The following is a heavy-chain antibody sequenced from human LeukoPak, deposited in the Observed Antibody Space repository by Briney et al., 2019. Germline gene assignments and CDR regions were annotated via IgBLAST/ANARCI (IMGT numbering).Heavy chain of an antibody. J-gene: IGHJ1*01. V-gene: IGHV4-59*12. CDR2: IYYSGST. CDR3: ASDYGDYVYFQH. Sequence: PSETLSLTCTVSGGSISSYYWSWIRQPPGKGLEWIGYIYYSGSTYYNPSLKSRVTISVDTSKNQFSLKLSSVTAADTAVYYCASDYGDYVYFQHWGQGTLVTVSS. D-gene: IGHD4-17*01. CDR1: GGSISSYY.